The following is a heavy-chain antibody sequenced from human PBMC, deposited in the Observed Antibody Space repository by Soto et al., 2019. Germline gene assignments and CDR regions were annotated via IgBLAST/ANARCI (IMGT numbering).Heavy chain of an antibody. CDR3: ARVLGCSGGSCYSWPADSAFDI. D-gene: IGHD2-15*01. J-gene: IGHJ3*02. Sequence: PSETLSLTCTVSGGSISSGGYYWSWIRQHPGKGLEWIGYIYYSGSTYYNPSLKSRVTISVDTSKNQFSLKLSSVTAADTAVYYCARVLGCSGGSCYSWPADSAFDIWGQGTMVTVSS. CDR2: IYYSGST. CDR1: GGSISSGGYY. V-gene: IGHV4-31*03.